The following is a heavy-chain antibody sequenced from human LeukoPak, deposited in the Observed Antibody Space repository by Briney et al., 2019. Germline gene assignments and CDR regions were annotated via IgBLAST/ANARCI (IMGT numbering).Heavy chain of an antibody. J-gene: IGHJ4*02. D-gene: IGHD5-18*01. Sequence: ASVKVSCKASGYTFTGYYMHWVRQAPGQGLEWMGRINSNGGGKNYAQKFQGRVTMTRDTYISTAYMELSRLRSEDTAVYYCARTKTGGYSYGKYYFDYWGQGTLVTVSS. CDR3: ARTKTGGYSYGKYYFDY. CDR1: GYTFTGYY. V-gene: IGHV1-2*06. CDR2: INSNGGGK.